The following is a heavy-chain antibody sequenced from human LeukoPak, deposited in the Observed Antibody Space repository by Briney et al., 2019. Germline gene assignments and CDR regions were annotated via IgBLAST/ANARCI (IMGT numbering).Heavy chain of an antibody. CDR1: GYTFSRHA. J-gene: IGHJ3*02. CDR3: ARENALDM. Sequence: ASVKVSCKASGYTFSRHALNWVRQAPGRGLEWMGWINTNTGNPTYAQGFTGRFVFSLDTSVSTAYLQINSLKAEDTAVYYCARENALDMWGQGTMVTVSS. V-gene: IGHV7-4-1*02. CDR2: INTNTGNP.